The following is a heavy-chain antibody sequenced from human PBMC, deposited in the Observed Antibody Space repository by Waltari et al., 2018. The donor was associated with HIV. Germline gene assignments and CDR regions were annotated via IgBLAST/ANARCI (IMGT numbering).Heavy chain of an antibody. D-gene: IGHD3-9*01. J-gene: IGHJ5*01. CDR1: SGSFSEYS. CDR2: IDHSGNS. V-gene: IGHV4-34*01. Sequence: QAQLQQWGAGLLKPSETLSLTCAVYSGSFSEYSWTWIRQSPGKGLEWIGEIDHSGNSNYKPSLKSRVTISVDTSKNQFSLNLSSVTAADTAMYYCARRLIRDDWSVTSNWIDSWGQGTLVTVSS. CDR3: ARRLIRDDWSVTSNWIDS.